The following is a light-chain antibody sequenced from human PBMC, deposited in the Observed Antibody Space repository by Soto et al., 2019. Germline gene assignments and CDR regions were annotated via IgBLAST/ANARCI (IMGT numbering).Light chain of an antibody. CDR2: DAS. J-gene: IGKJ4*01. Sequence: EIVLTQSPATLSLSPGERATLSCRASQSVSNYLAWFQQKPGQAPRLLIYDASNRATGIPARFSGSGSWTDFTLTISSLEPEDFAVYYCQQRSSWPLLTFGGGTKVEI. CDR1: QSVSNY. V-gene: IGKV3-11*01. CDR3: QQRSSWPLLT.